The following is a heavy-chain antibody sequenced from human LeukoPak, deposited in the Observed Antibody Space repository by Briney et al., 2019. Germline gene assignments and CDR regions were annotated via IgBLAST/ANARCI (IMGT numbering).Heavy chain of an antibody. D-gene: IGHD2-15*01. J-gene: IGHJ4*02. Sequence: ASVKVSCKASGGAFSSYAISWVRQAPGQGLEWGGWISAYNGHTNSAQKFQGRVTMTTDTSTSTAYMEMRSLKSDDTAVYYCARESCSGSSCYPDFWGQGTLVTVSS. CDR3: ARESCSGSSCYPDF. CDR2: ISAYNGHT. V-gene: IGHV1-18*01. CDR1: GGAFSSYA.